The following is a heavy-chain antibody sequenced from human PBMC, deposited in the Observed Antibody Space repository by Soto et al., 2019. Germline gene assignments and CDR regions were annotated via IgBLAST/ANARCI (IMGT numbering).Heavy chain of an antibody. CDR1: GYTYASYA. Sequence: QVQLVQSGAEVKKPGASVKVSCKASGYTYASYAISWMRQDPGQGLEWMGWISAYKGNTNYAQKLQGRATMTTDTSTSTAYMELRTMRSDDTAVYYGARDPLPPDYWGQGTLVTVS. V-gene: IGHV1-18*01. J-gene: IGHJ4*02. CDR2: ISAYKGNT. CDR3: ARDPLPPDY. D-gene: IGHD2-2*01.